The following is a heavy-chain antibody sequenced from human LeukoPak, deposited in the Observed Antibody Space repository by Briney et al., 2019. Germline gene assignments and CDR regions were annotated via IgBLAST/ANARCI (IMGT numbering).Heavy chain of an antibody. V-gene: IGHV4-34*01. J-gene: IGHJ4*02. CDR1: GGSFSGYY. Sequence: PSETLSLTCAVYGGSFSGYYWSWIRQPPGKGLQWIREIDHSGTTNCNPSLKSRVTMSVDTSKNQFSLMLTSVTAADTAVYYCGRTLPRRTTAAAAHLDSWGQGTLVTVSS. D-gene: IGHD6-13*01. CDR2: IDHSGTT. CDR3: GRTLPRRTTAAAAHLDS.